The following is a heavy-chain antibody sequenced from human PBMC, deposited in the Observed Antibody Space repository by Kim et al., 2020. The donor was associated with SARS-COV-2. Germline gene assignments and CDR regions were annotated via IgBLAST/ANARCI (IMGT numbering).Heavy chain of an antibody. J-gene: IGHJ4*02. V-gene: IGHV3-48*02. CDR2: IARTSSTI. CDR3: ATGGPMTAADTSFEA. Sequence: GGSLRLSCVASGFSFSSYTMSWVRQAPGKGLEWVSWIARTSSTIYYADSVKGRFAISRDNGKNSLYMQMDSLRDGDTGVYYCATGGPMTAADTSFEAWGQGSLVTVSS. CDR1: GFSFSSYT. D-gene: IGHD6-13*01.